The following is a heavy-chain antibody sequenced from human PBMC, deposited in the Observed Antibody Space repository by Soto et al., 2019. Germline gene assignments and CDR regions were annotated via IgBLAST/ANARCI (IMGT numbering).Heavy chain of an antibody. V-gene: IGHV4-59*01. CDR1: GGSMDAYD. J-gene: IGHJ5*02. CDR2: FYSTGTTSVTT. Sequence: QVQLQESAPGLVKPSETLSLNCTVSGGSMDAYDWTRNRQPTGTGLEWIGYFYSTGTTSVTTNYNPSVKGRVAILVDTAKSQFSLRLTSVTAADTAVYYCVRVGSCRGTSCRGWFDPWGQGTLVTVSA. D-gene: IGHD2-2*03. CDR3: VRVGSCRGTSCRGWFDP.